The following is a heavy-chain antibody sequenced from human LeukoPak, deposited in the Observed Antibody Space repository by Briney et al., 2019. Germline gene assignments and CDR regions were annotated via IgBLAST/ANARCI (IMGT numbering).Heavy chain of an antibody. J-gene: IGHJ4*02. D-gene: IGHD6-13*01. V-gene: IGHV1-18*01. CDR2: ISAYNGNT. Sequence: ASVKVSCKASGYTFTSYGISWVRQAPGQGLEWMGWISAYNGNTNYAQKLQGRVTMTTDTSTSTAYMELRSLRSDDTAVYYCARDRAIAAAGTPFDYWGQGTLVTVSS. CDR3: ARDRAIAAAGTPFDY. CDR1: GYTFTSYG.